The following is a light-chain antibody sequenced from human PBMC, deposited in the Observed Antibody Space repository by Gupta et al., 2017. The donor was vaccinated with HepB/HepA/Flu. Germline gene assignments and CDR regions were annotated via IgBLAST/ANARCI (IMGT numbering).Light chain of an antibody. CDR3: QTCDTGSVL. Sequence: QAVPTQSPSASASLGASVTLTCTLSSGHSHYAIAWHQKEPEKGPRYLMTLDSDGSPTKGDGNPDRFSDSSSGAERYLIVSSRQSEDGADYYCQTCDTGSVLFGGGTKLTVL. V-gene: IGLV4-69*01. CDR1: SGHSHYA. CDR2: LDSDGSP. J-gene: IGLJ3*02.